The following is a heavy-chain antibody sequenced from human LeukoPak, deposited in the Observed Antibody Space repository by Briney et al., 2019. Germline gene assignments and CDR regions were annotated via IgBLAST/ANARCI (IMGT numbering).Heavy chain of an antibody. V-gene: IGHV4-31*03. J-gene: IGHJ4*02. CDR2: IYYGGST. CDR1: GGSISSGGYY. CDR3: ARDSHPHYFDY. Sequence: SETLSPTCTVSGGSISSGGYYWSWIRQHPGKGLEWIGYIYYGGSTYYNPSLKSRVTISVDTSKNQFSLKLSSVTAADTAVYYCARDSHPHYFDYWGQGTLVTVSS.